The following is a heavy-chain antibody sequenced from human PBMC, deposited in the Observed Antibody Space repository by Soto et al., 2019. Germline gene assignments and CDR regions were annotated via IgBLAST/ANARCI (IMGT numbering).Heavy chain of an antibody. V-gene: IGHV3-33*01. J-gene: IGHJ6*02. Sequence: HPGGSLRLSCAASGFTFSSYGMHWVRQAPGKGLEWVAVIWYDGSNKYYADSVKGRFTISRDNSKNTLYLQMNSLRAEDTAVYYCARDQDSSGYYPHYYYYGMDVWGQGTTVTVSS. CDR3: ARDQDSSGYYPHYYYYGMDV. CDR2: IWYDGSNK. D-gene: IGHD3-22*01. CDR1: GFTFSSYG.